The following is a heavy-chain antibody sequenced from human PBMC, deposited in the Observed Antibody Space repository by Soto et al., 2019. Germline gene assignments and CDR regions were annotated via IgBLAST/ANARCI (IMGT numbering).Heavy chain of an antibody. CDR3: ARDIRGVNWFDP. Sequence: LSLTCTVSGCSISSGGYYWSLIRQHPGKGLECFGYFFYIGSTYYNPSLKSRVTLSVDTSKNQFSLKLSSVTAADTAVYYCARDIRGVNWFDPWGQGTRVTVSS. CDR1: GCSISSGGYY. D-gene: IGHD3-10*01. CDR2: FFYIGST. V-gene: IGHV4-31*03. J-gene: IGHJ5*02.